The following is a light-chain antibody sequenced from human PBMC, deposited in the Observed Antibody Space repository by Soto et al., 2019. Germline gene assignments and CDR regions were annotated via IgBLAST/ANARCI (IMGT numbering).Light chain of an antibody. CDR1: SSDVGTYNY. V-gene: IGLV2-14*01. CDR3: SSDTISGTWV. Sequence: QSALTQPASVSGSLGQSITISCSGTSSDVGTYNYVSWYQQYPGTATKFMLYEVSNRPSGVSNRFSGSKSGNTDSLTISGLQAEDEADYYCSSDTISGTWVFGGGTKLTVL. CDR2: EVS. J-gene: IGLJ3*02.